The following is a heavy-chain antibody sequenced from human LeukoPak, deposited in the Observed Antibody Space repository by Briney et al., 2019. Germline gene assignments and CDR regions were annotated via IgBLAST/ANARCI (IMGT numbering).Heavy chain of an antibody. CDR2: INPSGGST. V-gene: IGHV1-46*01. CDR3: ARDLSQMTTVTTPLGY. CDR1: GYTFIGYY. Sequence: ASVKVSCKASGYTFIGYYMHWVRQAPGQGLEWMGIINPSGGSTSYAQKFQGRVTMTRDTSTSTVYMELSSLRSEDTAVYYCARDLSQMTTVTTPLGYWGQGTLVTVSS. D-gene: IGHD4-17*01. J-gene: IGHJ4*02.